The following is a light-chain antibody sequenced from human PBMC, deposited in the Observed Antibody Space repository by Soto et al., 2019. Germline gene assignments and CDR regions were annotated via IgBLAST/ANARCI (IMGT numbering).Light chain of an antibody. J-gene: IGLJ3*02. Sequence: QSALTQPASVSGSPGQSITISCTGTSSDIGGYNYVSWYQQHPGKAPKLLIXEVTNRPSGVSNRFSGSKSGNTASLTISGXXXXXXADYYCTSYTTSGTWVFGGGTKLTVL. CDR1: SSDIGGYNY. CDR2: EVT. CDR3: TSYTTSGTWV. V-gene: IGLV2-14*01.